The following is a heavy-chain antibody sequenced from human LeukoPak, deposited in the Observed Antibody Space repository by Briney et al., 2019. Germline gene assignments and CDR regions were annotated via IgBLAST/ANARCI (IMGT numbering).Heavy chain of an antibody. D-gene: IGHD5-18*01. CDR2: IYHSGST. J-gene: IGHJ4*02. CDR1: GGSISSRNW. V-gene: IGHV4-4*02. Sequence: SETLSLACAVSGGSISSRNWWSWVRQPPGKGLEWIGEIYHSGSTNYNLSLKSRVTISVDKSKNQFSLKLSSVTAADTAVYYCASNGYSYGYALDYWGQGTLVTVSS. CDR3: ASNGYSYGYALDY.